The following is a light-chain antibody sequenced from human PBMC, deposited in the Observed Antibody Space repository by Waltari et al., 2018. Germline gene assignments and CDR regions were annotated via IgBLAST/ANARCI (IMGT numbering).Light chain of an antibody. V-gene: IGLV2-8*01. CDR1: SSDVGGYNS. Sequence: QSALTQPPSASGSPGQSVTISCTGTSSDVGGYNSVSWYQQHPGEAPKLMIYEVNKRPSGVPDRFAGSKSVNTASLTVSGLQAEDEADYYCSSYAGSNNLVFGGGTKLTVL. CDR2: EVN. J-gene: IGLJ2*01. CDR3: SSYAGSNNLV.